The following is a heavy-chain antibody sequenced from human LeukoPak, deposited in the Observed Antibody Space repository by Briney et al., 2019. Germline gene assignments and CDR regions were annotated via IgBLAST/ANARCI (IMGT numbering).Heavy chain of an antibody. V-gene: IGHV1-69*04. Sequence: ASVKVSCKASGGTFSSYAISWVRQAPGQGLEWMGRIIPILGIANYAQKFQGRVTMTEDTSTDTAYMELSSLRSEDTAVYYCATILYYGSGSSIDYWGQGTLVTVSS. D-gene: IGHD3-10*01. CDR2: IIPILGIA. CDR1: GGTFSSYA. CDR3: ATILYYGSGSSIDY. J-gene: IGHJ4*02.